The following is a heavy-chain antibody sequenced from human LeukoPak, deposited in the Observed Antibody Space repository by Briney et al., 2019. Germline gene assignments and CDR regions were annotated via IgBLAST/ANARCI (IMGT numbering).Heavy chain of an antibody. CDR1: GGSISGYY. J-gene: IGHJ4*02. V-gene: IGHV4-4*07. CDR3: ARAEVLPDFYDTSGGFDY. Sequence: SETLSLTCTVSGGSISGYYWSWIRQPAGKGLEWIGHIYSSGSTNYNPSLKSRVTISVDTSKNQFSLKLSSVTAADTAVYYCARAEVLPDFYDTSGGFDYWGQGTLVTVSS. D-gene: IGHD3-22*01. CDR2: IYSSGST.